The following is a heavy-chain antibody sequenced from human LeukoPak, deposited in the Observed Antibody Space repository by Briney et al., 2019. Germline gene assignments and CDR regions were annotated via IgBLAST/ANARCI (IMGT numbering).Heavy chain of an antibody. Sequence: GGSLRLSCAASGYTFNSYWIHWVRQAPGKGLVWVSRINVDGSIRDYADSVKGRFTISRDNAKNTLYLQMNSLRGEDSAVYYCARGKDFWTGYPIYWYFDLWGRGTLVTVSS. CDR2: INVDGSIR. V-gene: IGHV3-74*01. D-gene: IGHD3/OR15-3a*01. CDR1: GYTFNSYW. J-gene: IGHJ2*01. CDR3: ARGKDFWTGYPIYWYFDL.